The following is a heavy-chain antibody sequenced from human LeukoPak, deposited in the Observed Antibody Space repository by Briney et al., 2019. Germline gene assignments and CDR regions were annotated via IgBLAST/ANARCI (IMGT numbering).Heavy chain of an antibody. J-gene: IGHJ4*02. Sequence: ASVKVSCKASGYTFTSYGISWVRQAPGQGLEWMGWISAYNGNTNYAQKLQGRVAMTTDTSTSTAYMELRSLRSDDTAVYYCARALYDSSGYLPDYWGQGTPVTVSS. D-gene: IGHD3-22*01. CDR3: ARALYDSSGYLPDY. CDR1: GYTFTSYG. V-gene: IGHV1-18*01. CDR2: ISAYNGNT.